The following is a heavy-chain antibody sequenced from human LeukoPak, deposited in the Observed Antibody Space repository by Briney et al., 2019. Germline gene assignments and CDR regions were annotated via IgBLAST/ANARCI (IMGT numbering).Heavy chain of an antibody. CDR2: INGDGRNI. V-gene: IGHV3-74*01. CDR3: AREDGEEAFDI. J-gene: IGHJ3*02. CDR1: GFTFSSYW. Sequence: PGGSLRLSCVASGFTFSSYWMHWVRQDPRKGLVWVSRINGDGRNINYADSVRGRFTISRDNAKNTLYLQMNSLRAEDTAVYYCAREDGEEAFDIWGQGTMVTVSS.